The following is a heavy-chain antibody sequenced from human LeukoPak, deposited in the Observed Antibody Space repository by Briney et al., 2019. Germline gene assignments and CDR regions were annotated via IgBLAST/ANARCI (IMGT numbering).Heavy chain of an antibody. D-gene: IGHD3-22*01. CDR1: GYTFSNYG. Sequence: ASVKVSCKASGYTFSNYGISWVRQAPGQGLEWMGWISAYNGYTHFAQKFQGRVTMTTDTSTSTAYMELRSLRSDDTAVYYCARGFPPRRNYDSSGYYSYYFDHWGQGTLVTVSS. CDR3: ARGFPPRRNYDSSGYYSYYFDH. CDR2: ISAYNGYT. J-gene: IGHJ4*02. V-gene: IGHV1-18*01.